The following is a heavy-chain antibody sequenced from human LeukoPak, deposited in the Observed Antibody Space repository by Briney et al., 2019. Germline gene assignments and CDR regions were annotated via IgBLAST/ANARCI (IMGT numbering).Heavy chain of an antibody. Sequence: PSETLSLTCTVSGGSISSYYWSWIRQPAGKGLECIGRAYSSGSTNYNPSLKSRVTMSVDTSKNQFSLKLSSVTAADTAVYYCARVLGIGVVPAALYYFDYWGQGTLVTVSS. CDR1: GGSISSYY. CDR3: ARVLGIGVVPAALYYFDY. J-gene: IGHJ4*02. D-gene: IGHD2-2*01. V-gene: IGHV4-4*07. CDR2: AYSSGST.